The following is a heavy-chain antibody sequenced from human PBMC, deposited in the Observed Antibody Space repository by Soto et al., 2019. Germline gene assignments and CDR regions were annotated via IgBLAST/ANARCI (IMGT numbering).Heavy chain of an antibody. CDR1: GGSISSGGYY. J-gene: IGHJ3*02. CDR2: IYYSGST. D-gene: IGHD3-10*01. CDR3: ARDRRHRGVFAFDI. V-gene: IGHV4-31*03. Sequence: PSETLSLTCTVSGGSISSGGYYWSWIRQHPGKGLEWIGYIYYSGSTYYNPSLKSRVTISVDTSKNQFSLKLSSVTAADTAVYYCARDRRHRGVFAFDIWGQGTMVTVSS.